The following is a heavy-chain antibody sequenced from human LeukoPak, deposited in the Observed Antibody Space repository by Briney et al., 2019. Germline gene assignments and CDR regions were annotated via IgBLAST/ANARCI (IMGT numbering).Heavy chain of an antibody. Sequence: TGGSLRLSCAASGFTFSNAWMSWVRQAPGKGLEWVGRIKSKTDGGTTDYAAPVKGRFTISRDDSENTLYLQMNSLKTEDTAVYYCTTLRGYSYGTDYWGQGTLVTVSS. V-gene: IGHV3-15*01. D-gene: IGHD5-18*01. CDR3: TTLRGYSYGTDY. J-gene: IGHJ4*02. CDR1: GFTFSNAW. CDR2: IKSKTDGGTT.